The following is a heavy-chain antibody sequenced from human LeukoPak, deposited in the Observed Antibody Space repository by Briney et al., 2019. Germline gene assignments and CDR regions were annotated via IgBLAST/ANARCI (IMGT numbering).Heavy chain of an antibody. Sequence: PGGSLRLSCAASGLTFSESYMTWIRQAPGKGLEWVGRIKSKTDGGTTDYAAPVKGRFTISRDDSKNTLYLQMNSLKTEDTAVYYCTTDVVDTALDYWGQGTLVTVSS. V-gene: IGHV3-15*01. CDR3: TTDVVDTALDY. J-gene: IGHJ4*02. D-gene: IGHD5-18*01. CDR1: GLTFSESY. CDR2: IKSKTDGGTT.